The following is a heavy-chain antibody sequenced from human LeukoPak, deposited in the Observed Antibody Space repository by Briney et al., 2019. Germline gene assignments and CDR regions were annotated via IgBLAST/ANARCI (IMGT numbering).Heavy chain of an antibody. CDR3: ASQLKYCSSTSCYLGWFDP. J-gene: IGHJ5*02. CDR2: IYTSGST. CDR1: GGSISSYY. D-gene: IGHD2-2*01. Sequence: PSETLSLTCTVSGGSISSYYWSWIRQPAGKGLEWIGRIYTSGSTNYNPSLKRRVTMSVDTSKNQFSLKLSSVTAADTAVYYCASQLKYCSSTSCYLGWFDPWGQGTLVTVSS. V-gene: IGHV4-4*07.